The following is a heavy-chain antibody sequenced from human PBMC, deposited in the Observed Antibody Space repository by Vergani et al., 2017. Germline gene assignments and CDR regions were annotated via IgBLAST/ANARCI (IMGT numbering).Heavy chain of an antibody. D-gene: IGHD2-2*02. CDR3: ATSGYRRWGYYFDD. CDR2: ICHTEDT. CDR1: GDSISSNNC. J-gene: IGHJ4*02. V-gene: IGHV4-4*03. Sequence: QVQLQESGPGLVKPPGTLSLTCAVSGDSISSNNCWTWVRQAPGKGLEWIGEICHTEDTKYSPSLKSRVTVSVDESRNLFSLRLNAVTAADTAVYYCATSGYRRWGYYFDDWGQGILVTVSS.